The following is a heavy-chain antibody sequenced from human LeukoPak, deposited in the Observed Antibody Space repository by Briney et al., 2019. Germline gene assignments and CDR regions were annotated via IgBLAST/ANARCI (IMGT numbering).Heavy chain of an antibody. CDR2: IKQDGSEK. J-gene: IGHJ4*02. CDR1: GFTFSSYW. Sequence: PGGSLRLSCAASGFTFSSYWMSWVRQAPGKGLEWVANIKQDGSEKYYVDSVKGRFTISRDNAKNLLYLQMNSLRAEDTAVYYCARVGYSGYDTVDYWGQGTLVTVSS. D-gene: IGHD5-12*01. V-gene: IGHV3-7*01. CDR3: ARVGYSGYDTVDY.